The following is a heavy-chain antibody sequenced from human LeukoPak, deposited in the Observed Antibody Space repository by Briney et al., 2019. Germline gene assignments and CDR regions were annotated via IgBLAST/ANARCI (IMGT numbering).Heavy chain of an antibody. CDR2: IYTSGST. CDR3: ARDGFPYGDYPLFDY. V-gene: IGHV4-61*02. J-gene: IGHJ4*02. D-gene: IGHD4-17*01. CDR1: GGSISSGSYY. Sequence: SETLSLTCTVSGGSISSGSYYWSWIRQPAGKGLEWIGRIYTSGSTNYNPSLKSRVTISVDTSKNQFSLKPSSVTAADTAVYYCARDGFPYGDYPLFDYWGQGTLVTVSS.